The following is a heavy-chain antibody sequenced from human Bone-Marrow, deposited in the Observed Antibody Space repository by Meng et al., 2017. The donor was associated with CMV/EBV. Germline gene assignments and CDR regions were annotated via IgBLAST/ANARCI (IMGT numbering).Heavy chain of an antibody. CDR2: ISGYDGRT. J-gene: IGHJ4*02. D-gene: IGHD2-15*01. Sequence: ASVKVSCKASGYTFSSYGISWVRQAPGQGLEWMGWISGYDGRTNYGQKFKGRVTMTKDTSTSTAYMELSSLRSEDTAVYYCARAPTYFRSGGSCYWSLWGQGTLVTVSS. V-gene: IGHV1-18*01. CDR3: ARAPTYFRSGGSCYWSL. CDR1: GYTFSSYG.